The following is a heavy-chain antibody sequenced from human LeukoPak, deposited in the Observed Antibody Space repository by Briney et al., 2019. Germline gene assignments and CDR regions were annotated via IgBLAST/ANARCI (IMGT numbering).Heavy chain of an antibody. J-gene: IGHJ4*02. D-gene: IGHD6-19*01. Sequence: PGGSLRLSCAASGFTFSSYSMNWVRQAPGKGLEWVSSISSSSSYIYYADSVKGRFTISRDNSKNTLYLQMNSLRAEDTALYYCARDRGGSGWYYFDYWGQGTLVTVSS. CDR3: ARDRGGSGWYYFDY. V-gene: IGHV3-21*01. CDR1: GFTFSSYS. CDR2: ISSSSSYI.